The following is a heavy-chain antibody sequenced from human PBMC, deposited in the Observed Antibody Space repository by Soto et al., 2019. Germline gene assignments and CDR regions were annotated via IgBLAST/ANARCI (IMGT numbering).Heavy chain of an antibody. J-gene: IGHJ6*02. CDR3: AHRLPGPSGYDV. CDR2: IYWNDEQ. CDR1: GFSLTSGVVG. V-gene: IGHV2-5*01. Sequence: SGPTLENPTQTLTLTCTFSGFSLTSGVVGVGWIRQRPGEALEWLALIYWNDEQYYNPSLRNRLTITRDTSKNQVVLTMTSMDPVDIATYYCAHRLPGPSGYDVWGQGTTVTVSS. D-gene: IGHD6-13*01.